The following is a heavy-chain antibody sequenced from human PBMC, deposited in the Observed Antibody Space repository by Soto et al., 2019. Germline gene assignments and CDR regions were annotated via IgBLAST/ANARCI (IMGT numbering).Heavy chain of an antibody. Sequence: WGSLRLSCAASGFTCSSAWMSCVRQAPGKWLEWVVRIKSRTNGGTTDYAAPVKGRFTISRDYSKNTLYLQMNSLRTEDTAVYYCTTDDPINRSWGQGTLVTVSS. CDR3: TTDDPINRS. CDR1: GFTCSSAW. V-gene: IGHV3-15*01. J-gene: IGHJ5*02. CDR2: IKSRTNGGTT.